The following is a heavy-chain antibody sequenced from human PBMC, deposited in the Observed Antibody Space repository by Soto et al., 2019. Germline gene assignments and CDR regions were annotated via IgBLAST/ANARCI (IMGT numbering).Heavy chain of an antibody. V-gene: IGHV4-34*01. Sequence: LSLTCAVYGGSFSGYYWSWIRQPPGKGLEWIGEINHSGSTNYNPSLKSRVTISVDTSKNQFSLKLSSVTAADTAVYYCAMYYDFWSGPLRYGMDVWGQGTTVTVSS. CDR3: AMYYDFWSGPLRYGMDV. CDR2: INHSGST. CDR1: GGSFSGYY. J-gene: IGHJ6*02. D-gene: IGHD3-3*01.